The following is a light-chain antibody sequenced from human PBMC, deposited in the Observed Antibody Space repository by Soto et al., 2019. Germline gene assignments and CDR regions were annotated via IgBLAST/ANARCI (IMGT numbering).Light chain of an antibody. CDR3: QQYNNWLT. V-gene: IGKV3-15*01. J-gene: IGKJ4*01. CDR2: GAS. Sequence: EIVMTQSPATLSVSPRERVTLSCRASESIDFNLAWYQQKPGQAPRLLIYGASNRATGIPARFSGSGSGTEFTLTISSLQSEDFALYYCQQYNNWLTFGGGTKVDIK. CDR1: ESIDFN.